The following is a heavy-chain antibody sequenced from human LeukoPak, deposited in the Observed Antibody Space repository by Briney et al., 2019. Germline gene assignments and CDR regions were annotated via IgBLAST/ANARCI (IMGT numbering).Heavy chain of an antibody. Sequence: GGSLRLSCAASGFTFDDYTMHWVRQAPGKGLEWVSLISWDGGSTYYADSVKGRFTISRDNSKNSLYLQMNSLRAEDAAVYYCARESSGAYYYYYMDVWGKGTTVTVSS. D-gene: IGHD7-27*01. V-gene: IGHV3-43*01. CDR3: ARESSGAYYYYYMDV. CDR1: GFTFDDYT. J-gene: IGHJ6*03. CDR2: ISWDGGST.